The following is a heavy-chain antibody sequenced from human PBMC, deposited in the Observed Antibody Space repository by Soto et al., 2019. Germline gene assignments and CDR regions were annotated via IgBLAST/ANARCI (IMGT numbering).Heavy chain of an antibody. CDR3: ARAVFGGGMGNY. J-gene: IGHJ4*02. CDR2: INSDGSST. D-gene: IGHD3-3*01. CDR1: GFTFSSYW. Sequence: GGSLRLSCAASGFTFSSYWMHWVRQAPGKGLVWVSRINSDGSSTTYADSVKGRFTISRDNAKNTLYLQMNSLRAEDTAVYYCARAVFGGGMGNYWGQGTLVTVSS. V-gene: IGHV3-74*01.